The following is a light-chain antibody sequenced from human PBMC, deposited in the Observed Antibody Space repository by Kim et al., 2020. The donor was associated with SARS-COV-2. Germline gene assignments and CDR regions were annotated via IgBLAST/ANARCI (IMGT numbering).Light chain of an antibody. V-gene: IGLV2-11*01. CDR2: DVT. CDR3: SSYAGSNNYV. J-gene: IGLJ1*01. CDR1: SSDVGGYSH. Sequence: LTQPRSVSGSPGQSVSISCTGTSSDVGGYSHVSWYQQHPGKAPRLMIYDVTERHSGVPDRFSGSKSGNTASLTVSGLQAEGEAEYYCSSYAGSNNYVFGTGTKVTVL.